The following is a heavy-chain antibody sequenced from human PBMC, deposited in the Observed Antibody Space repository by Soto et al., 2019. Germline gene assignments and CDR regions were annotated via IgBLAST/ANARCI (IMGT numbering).Heavy chain of an antibody. J-gene: IGHJ6*02. CDR1: GYTFTSYA. Sequence: GASVKVSCKASGYTFTSYAMHWVRQAPGQRLEWMGWINAGNGNTKYSQKFQGRVTITRDTSASTAYMELSRLRSEDTAVYYCAREEEYSGYDFSCMDAWGQGTTVTVSS. CDR2: INAGNGNT. D-gene: IGHD5-12*01. V-gene: IGHV1-3*01. CDR3: AREEEYSGYDFSCMDA.